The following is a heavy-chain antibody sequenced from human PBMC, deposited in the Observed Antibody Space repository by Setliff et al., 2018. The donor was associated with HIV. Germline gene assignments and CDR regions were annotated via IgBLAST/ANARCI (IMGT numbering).Heavy chain of an antibody. CDR1: GGSVSSSSYY. V-gene: IGHV4-39*02. Sequence: SETLSLTCTVSGGSVSSSSYYWGWIRQPTGKGLEWIGTIYYSGDTQYNPSFKTRVIMSVDTSKNQFSLRLISVTAADTAVYYCARGVGIGGNWFDPWGQGIMVTVSS. D-gene: IGHD2-15*01. CDR2: IYYSGDT. J-gene: IGHJ5*02. CDR3: ARGVGIGGNWFDP.